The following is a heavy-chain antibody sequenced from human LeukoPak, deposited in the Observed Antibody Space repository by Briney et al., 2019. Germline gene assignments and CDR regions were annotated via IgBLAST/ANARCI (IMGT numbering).Heavy chain of an antibody. J-gene: IGHJ6*02. CDR2: IYYSGST. D-gene: IGHD5-12*01. CDR3: ARVSLVATIYYYYYGMDV. Sequence: SETLSLTCTVSGGSISSYYWSWIRQPPGKGLEWIGYIYYSGSTNYNPSLKSRVTISADTSKNQFSLKLSSVTAADTAVYYCARVSLVATIYYYYYGMDVWGQGTTVTVSS. CDR1: GGSISSYY. V-gene: IGHV4-59*01.